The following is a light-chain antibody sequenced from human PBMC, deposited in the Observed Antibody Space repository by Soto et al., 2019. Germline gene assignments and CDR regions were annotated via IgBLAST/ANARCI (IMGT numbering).Light chain of an antibody. Sequence: DIQMTQYPSSLSASVGDRVTITCRASQSISSCYYWYQHKPGKAPKLLIYAASTLQGGGPSRFSGSGSGTDFTLTISSLQPEEFATYYCQHSYIPPFTFGPGTKVDIK. V-gene: IGKV1-39*01. CDR1: QSISSC. CDR2: AAS. CDR3: QHSYIPPFT. J-gene: IGKJ3*01.